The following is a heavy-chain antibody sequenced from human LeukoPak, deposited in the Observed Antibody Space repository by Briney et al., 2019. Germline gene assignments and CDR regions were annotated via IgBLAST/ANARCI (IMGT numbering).Heavy chain of an antibody. V-gene: IGHV3-11*01. J-gene: IGHJ5*02. CDR2: ITTNGAST. CDR1: GFIFSDYY. Sequence: GGSLRLSCAASGFIFSDYYMTWVRQAPGKGLEWISYITTNGASTYYANSVKGRFTISRGNAQNSLFLQMNSLRAEDTAIYYCARVGLDNTGWHISWFDPWGQGTLVTVSS. D-gene: IGHD6-19*01. CDR3: ARVGLDNTGWHISWFDP.